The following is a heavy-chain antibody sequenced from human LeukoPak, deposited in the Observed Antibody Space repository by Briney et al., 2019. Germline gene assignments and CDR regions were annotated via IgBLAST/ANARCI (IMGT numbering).Heavy chain of an antibody. Sequence: PSETLSLTCTVSGGSISSYYWSWIRQPPGKGLEWIGEINHSGSTNYNPSLKSRVTISVDTSKNQFSLKLSSVTAADTAVYYCARKPDPYSGYDLPDAFDIWGQGTMVTVSS. CDR1: GGSISSYY. J-gene: IGHJ3*02. V-gene: IGHV4-34*01. D-gene: IGHD5-12*01. CDR2: INHSGST. CDR3: ARKPDPYSGYDLPDAFDI.